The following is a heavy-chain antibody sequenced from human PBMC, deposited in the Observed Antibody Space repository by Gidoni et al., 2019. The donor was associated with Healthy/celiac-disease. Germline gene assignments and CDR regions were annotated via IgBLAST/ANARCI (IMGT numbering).Heavy chain of an antibody. D-gene: IGHD2-2*01. CDR2: ISSSSSYT. Sequence: QVQLVESGGGLVKPGGSLRLSCAASGFTFSDYYMRWIRQAPGKGLEWVSYISSSSSYTNYADSVKGRFTISRDNAKNSLYLQMNSLRAEDTAVYYCARVGGYCSSTSCTDSYYYYMDVWGKGTTVTVSS. J-gene: IGHJ6*03. CDR1: GFTFSDYY. V-gene: IGHV3-11*05. CDR3: ARVGGYCSSTSCTDSYYYYMDV.